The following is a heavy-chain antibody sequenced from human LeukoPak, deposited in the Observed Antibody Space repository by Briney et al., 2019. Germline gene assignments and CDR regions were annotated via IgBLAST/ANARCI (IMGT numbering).Heavy chain of an antibody. D-gene: IGHD6-13*01. CDR1: GFTFSSYS. J-gene: IGHJ4*02. CDR3: ARDRYSSSWYLFDY. V-gene: IGHV3-21*01. Sequence: GGSLRLSCAASGFTFSSYSMNWVRQAPGKGLEWVSSISSSSSYIYYADSVRGRFTISRDNAKNSLYLQMNSLRAEDTAVYYCARDRYSSSWYLFDYWGQGTLVTVSS. CDR2: ISSSSSYI.